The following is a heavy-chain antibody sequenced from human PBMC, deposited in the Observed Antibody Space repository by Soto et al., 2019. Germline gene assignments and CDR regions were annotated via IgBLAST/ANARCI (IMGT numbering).Heavy chain of an antibody. Sequence: EVQLVESGGGLVQPGGSLRLSCAASGFTFSSYSMNWVRQAPGKGLEWVSYISSSSSTIYYADSVEGRFTISRDSAKNSLYLQMNSLRDEDTGVYYCASEYFGWSNGFVPWGQGTRVTVSS. J-gene: IGHJ5*02. D-gene: IGHD3-9*01. CDR1: GFTFSSYS. CDR3: ASEYFGWSNGFVP. V-gene: IGHV3-48*02. CDR2: ISSSSSTI.